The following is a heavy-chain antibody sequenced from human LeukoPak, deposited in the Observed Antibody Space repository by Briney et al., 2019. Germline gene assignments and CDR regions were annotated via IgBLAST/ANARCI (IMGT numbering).Heavy chain of an antibody. V-gene: IGHV1-69*05. CDR3: ATQTYYYDSSGYYSFDY. D-gene: IGHD3-22*01. Sequence: SVKVSCKASGGTFSSYAISCVRQDPGQGLEWMGGIIPIFGTANYAQKFQGRVTITTDESTSTAYMELSSLRSEDTAVYYCATQTYYYDSSGYYSFDYWGQGTLVTVSS. J-gene: IGHJ4*02. CDR2: IIPIFGTA. CDR1: GGTFSSYA.